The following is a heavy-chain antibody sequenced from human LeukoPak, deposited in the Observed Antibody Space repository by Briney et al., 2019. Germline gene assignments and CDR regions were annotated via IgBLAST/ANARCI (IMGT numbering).Heavy chain of an antibody. CDR2: ISAYNGNT. D-gene: IGHD6-6*01. V-gene: IGHV1-18*01. CDR1: GYTFTSYG. J-gene: IGHJ5*02. CDR3: ARDRAARPGNWFDP. Sequence: ASVKVSCKASGYTFTSYGISWVRQAPGQGREWMGWISAYNGNTNYAQKLQGRVTMTTDTSTSTAYMELRSLRSDDTAVYYCARDRAARPGNWFDPWGQGTLVTVSS.